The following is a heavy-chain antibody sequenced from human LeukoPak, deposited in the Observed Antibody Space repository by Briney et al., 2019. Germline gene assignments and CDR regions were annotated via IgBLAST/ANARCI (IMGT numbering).Heavy chain of an antibody. CDR1: GFTFSSYS. CDR2: ISSSSSTI. Sequence: PGGSLRLSCAASGFTFSSYSMNWVRQAPGKGLEWVSYISSSSSTIYYADSVKGRFTISRDNAKNSLYLQMNSLRAEDTAVYYCARVSLFDYWGQGTLVTVSS. CDR3: ARVSLFDY. V-gene: IGHV3-48*01. J-gene: IGHJ4*02. D-gene: IGHD2/OR15-2a*01.